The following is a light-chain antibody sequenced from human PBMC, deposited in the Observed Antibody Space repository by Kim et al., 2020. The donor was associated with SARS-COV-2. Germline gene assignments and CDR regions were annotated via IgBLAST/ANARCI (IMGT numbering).Light chain of an antibody. CDR3: QVWDSSTYVV. V-gene: IGLV3-9*01. CDR2: RDS. J-gene: IGLJ2*01. CDR1: NIGSKN. Sequence: VALGQTARITCGGNNIGSKNVHWYQQKPGQAPVLVIYRDSNRPSGIPERFSGSNSGNTAILTISRAQAGDEADYYCQVWDSSTYVVFGGGTQLTVL.